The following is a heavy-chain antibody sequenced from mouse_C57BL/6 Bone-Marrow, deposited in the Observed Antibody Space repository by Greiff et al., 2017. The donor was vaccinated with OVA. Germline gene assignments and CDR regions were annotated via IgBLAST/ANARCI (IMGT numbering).Heavy chain of an antibody. CDR1: GFTFSDYG. J-gene: IGHJ4*01. CDR2: ISSGSSTI. CDR3: AREVYYYMDY. D-gene: IGHD1-1*01. V-gene: IGHV5-17*01. Sequence: EVQLVESGGGLVKPGGSLKLSCAASGFTFSDYGMHWVRQAPEKGLEWVSYISSGSSTIYYADTVKGRFTISRDNAKNTLFLQMTSLRSEDTAMYYCAREVYYYMDYWGQGTSVTVSS.